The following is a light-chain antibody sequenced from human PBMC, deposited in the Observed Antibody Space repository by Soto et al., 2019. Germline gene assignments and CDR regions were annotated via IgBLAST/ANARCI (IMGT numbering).Light chain of an antibody. CDR3: QQRSKWRT. Sequence: EIVLTQSPATLSLSPGERATLSCRASQSVSGYLAWYQQKPGQAPRLLIYDASKRATGIPARFSGSGFGTDFTLTISSLEPDDFAVYYCQQRSKWRTFGQGTKVEIK. CDR1: QSVSGY. V-gene: IGKV3-11*01. J-gene: IGKJ1*01. CDR2: DAS.